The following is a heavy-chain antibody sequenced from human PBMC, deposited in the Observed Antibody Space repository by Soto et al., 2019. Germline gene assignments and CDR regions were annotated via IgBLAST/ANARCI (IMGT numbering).Heavy chain of an antibody. Sequence: QVQLQESGPGLVKPSQTLSLTCTVSGGSISTVDYWWSWIRQSPDMGLEWIGHIYDGGRTYNNPSLESRVTMSVNTSKSHLSLTLSSVSAADTAVYYCARGPSGDKVDSWGQGTLVTGSS. D-gene: IGHD7-27*01. V-gene: IGHV4-30-4*01. CDR1: GGSISTVDYW. CDR3: ARGPSGDKVDS. CDR2: IYDGGRT. J-gene: IGHJ4*02.